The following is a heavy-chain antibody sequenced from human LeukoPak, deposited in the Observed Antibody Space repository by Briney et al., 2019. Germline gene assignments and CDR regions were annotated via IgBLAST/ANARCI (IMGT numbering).Heavy chain of an antibody. CDR1: GFTFGDYS. CDR2: ISWNSGSI. Sequence: SLRLSCAASGFTFGDYSMHWVRQAPGKGLEWVSGISWNSGSIGYADSVKGRFTISRDNAKNSLYLQMNSLRAEDTALYYCAKVASAAGTYYYYYGMDVWGQGTTVTVSS. J-gene: IGHJ6*02. V-gene: IGHV3-9*01. D-gene: IGHD6-13*01. CDR3: AKVASAAGTYYYYYGMDV.